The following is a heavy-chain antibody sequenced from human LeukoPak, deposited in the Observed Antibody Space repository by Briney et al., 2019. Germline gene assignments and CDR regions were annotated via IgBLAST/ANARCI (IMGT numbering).Heavy chain of an antibody. D-gene: IGHD4-23*01. J-gene: IGHJ3*02. CDR3: AKDPTVVTPDDAFDI. Sequence: PGGSLRLSCAASGFTFSDHAMTWVRQAPGKGLEWVSAIRGTGGDTFYADSVKGRFTISRDNSKNTLYLQMNSLRAEDTAVYYCAKDPTVVTPDDAFDIWGQGTMVTVSS. V-gene: IGHV3-23*01. CDR2: IRGTGGDT. CDR1: GFTFSDHA.